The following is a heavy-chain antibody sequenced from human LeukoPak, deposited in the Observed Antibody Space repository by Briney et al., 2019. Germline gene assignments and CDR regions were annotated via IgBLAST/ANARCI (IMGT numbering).Heavy chain of an antibody. CDR1: GDTFITYT. J-gene: IGHJ4*02. CDR3: ARDHCSPGTCLGGH. CDR2: IIPNLDIS. D-gene: IGHD2-15*01. V-gene: IGHV1-69*04. Sequence: SVKVSCKASGDTFITYTFSWVRQAPGQGLEWMGRIIPNLDISNYAQKFQGRVTLSADKATTTTYMELTSLRSEDTAIYYCARDHCSPGTCLGGHWGQGTLVTVSS.